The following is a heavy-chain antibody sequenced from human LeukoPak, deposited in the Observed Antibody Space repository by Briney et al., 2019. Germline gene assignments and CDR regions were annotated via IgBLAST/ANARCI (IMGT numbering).Heavy chain of an antibody. J-gene: IGHJ4*02. CDR2: ISHTGHT. CDR3: ARGPYSSDAGY. Sequence: SEALSLTCAVYGGSFTSYYWSWIRQPPGKGLEWIGEISHTGHTNYNPSLKSRVTMSVETSRNQLSLILTSVTAADTAVYYCARGPYSSDAGYWGQGTLVTVSS. V-gene: IGHV4-34*01. CDR1: GGSFTSYY. D-gene: IGHD6-25*01.